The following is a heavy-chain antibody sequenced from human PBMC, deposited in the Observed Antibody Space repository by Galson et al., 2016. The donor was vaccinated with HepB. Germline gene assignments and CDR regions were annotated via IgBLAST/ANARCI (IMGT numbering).Heavy chain of an antibody. J-gene: IGHJ6*02. CDR1: GFTVSSKY. Sequence: SLRLSCAASGFTVSSKYMGWVRQAPGKGLEWVPVIDGGGSTYYADSVKGRFTISRDSARNTLLLQMKSLRAEDTAIYYCASAYYHYYYYYAMDAWGQGTTVTVAS. V-gene: IGHV3-53*01. CDR3: ASAYYHYYYYYAMDA. D-gene: IGHD3-10*01. CDR2: IDGGGST.